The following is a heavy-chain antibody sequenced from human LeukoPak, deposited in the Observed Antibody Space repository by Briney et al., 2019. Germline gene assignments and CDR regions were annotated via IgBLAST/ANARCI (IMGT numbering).Heavy chain of an antibody. Sequence: GSLRLSCAASGFTFSNSGMSWVRQPPGKGLEWIGEIYHSGSTNYNPSLKSRVTISVDKSKNQFPLKLSSVTAADTAVYYCASRYYYDSSGLDYWGQGTLVTVSS. CDR2: IYHSGST. CDR1: GFTFSNSG. D-gene: IGHD3-22*01. V-gene: IGHV4-4*02. J-gene: IGHJ4*02. CDR3: ASRYYYDSSGLDY.